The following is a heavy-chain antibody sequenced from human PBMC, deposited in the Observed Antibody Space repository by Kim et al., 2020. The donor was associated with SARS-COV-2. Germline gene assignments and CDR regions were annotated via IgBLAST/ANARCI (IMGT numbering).Heavy chain of an antibody. D-gene: IGHD3-16*01. CDR2: ISYEGSKK. CDR3: AKDKTLFMITFGVESGGMDI. Sequence: GGSLRLSCAAFGFIFNNFGMHWVRQAPGKGLEWVALISYEGSKKYYADSLKGRLTISGDSSKNTLYLQLDSLRPEDTAVYFRAKDKTLFMITFGVESGGMDIWAQGTTVTVSS. CDR1: GFIFNNFG. J-gene: IGHJ6*02. V-gene: IGHV3-30*18.